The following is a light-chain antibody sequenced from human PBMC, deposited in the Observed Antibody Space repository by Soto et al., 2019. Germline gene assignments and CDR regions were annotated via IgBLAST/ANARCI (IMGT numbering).Light chain of an antibody. J-gene: IGKJ1*01. CDR2: KAS. CDR3: QQYTSYPT. V-gene: IGKV1-5*03. CDR1: QSISSW. Sequence: DIQMTQSPSTLSASVGDRVTITCRASQSISSWLAWYQQKPGKAPKLLIYKASSLESGVPSRFSGSGSGTEFTLTISSLQTDDFATYYCQQYTSYPTFGQGTKVEI.